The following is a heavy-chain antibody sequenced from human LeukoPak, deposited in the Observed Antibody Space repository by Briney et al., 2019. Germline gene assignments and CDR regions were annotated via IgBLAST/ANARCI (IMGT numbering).Heavy chain of an antibody. D-gene: IGHD6-13*01. Sequence: VASVKVSCKVSGGTFSSYAISWVRQAPGQGLEWMGRIIPILGIANYAQKFQGRVTITADKSTSTAYMELSSLRSEDTAVYYCARTGYSSSWYEVGGMDVWGQGTTVTVSS. CDR1: GGTFSSYA. CDR3: ARTGYSSSWYEVGGMDV. J-gene: IGHJ6*02. V-gene: IGHV1-69*04. CDR2: IIPILGIA.